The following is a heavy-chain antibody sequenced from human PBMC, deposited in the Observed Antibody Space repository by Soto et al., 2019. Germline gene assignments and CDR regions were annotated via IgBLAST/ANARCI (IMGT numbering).Heavy chain of an antibody. Sequence: SETLSLTCAVYGGSFSGYYWSWIRQPPGKGLEWIGEINHSGSTNYNPSLKSRVTISVDTSKNQFSLKLSSVTAADTAVYYCARGYYYGSGSYYLALWGQGTLVTVSS. CDR1: GGSFSGYY. J-gene: IGHJ4*02. V-gene: IGHV4-34*01. CDR3: ARGYYYGSGSYYLAL. CDR2: INHSGST. D-gene: IGHD3-10*01.